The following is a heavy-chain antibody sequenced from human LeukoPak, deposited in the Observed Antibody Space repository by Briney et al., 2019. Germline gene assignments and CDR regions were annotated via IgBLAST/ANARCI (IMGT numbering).Heavy chain of an antibody. CDR2: IWYDGSNK. CDR3: ARDFIAWYSGSYLVY. CDR1: GFTFSSYG. D-gene: IGHD1-26*01. Sequence: VESGGCVVQPGRSLRLSCAASGFTFSSYGMHWVRQAPGKGLEWVAVIWYDGSNKYYADSVKGRFTISRDNSKNTLYLQMNSLRAEDTAVYYCARDFIAWYSGSYLVYWGQGTLVTVSS. V-gene: IGHV3-33*01. J-gene: IGHJ4*02.